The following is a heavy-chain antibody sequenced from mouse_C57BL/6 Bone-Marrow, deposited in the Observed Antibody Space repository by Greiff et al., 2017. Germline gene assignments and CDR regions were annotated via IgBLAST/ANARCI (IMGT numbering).Heavy chain of an antibody. J-gene: IGHJ3*01. Sequence: VQRVESGPGLVAPSQSLSITCTVSGFSLTSYGVDWVRQSPGKGLEWLGVIWGVGSTNYNSALKSRLSTCKDTTKSQVFLRINSQQTDDTALYYCASTTEDLGFAYWGQGTLVTVSA. V-gene: IGHV2-6*01. CDR1: GFSLTSYG. D-gene: IGHD1-1*01. CDR3: ASTTEDLGFAY. CDR2: IWGVGST.